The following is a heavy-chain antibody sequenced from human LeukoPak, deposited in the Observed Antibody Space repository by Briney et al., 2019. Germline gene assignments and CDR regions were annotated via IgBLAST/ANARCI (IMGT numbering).Heavy chain of an antibody. D-gene: IGHD3-10*01. CDR2: MSSGGDFV. CDR1: GFTFSSHV. CDR3: AKHDGSGSYYRFGY. Sequence: GGSLRLSCATSGFTFSSHVMSWVRQAPGKGLEWVSTMSSGGDFVYYGGAVKGRFTISRDNSKNTLYLQMNSLRAEDTAVYYCAKHDGSGSYYRFGYWGQGTLVTVPS. V-gene: IGHV3-23*01. J-gene: IGHJ4*02.